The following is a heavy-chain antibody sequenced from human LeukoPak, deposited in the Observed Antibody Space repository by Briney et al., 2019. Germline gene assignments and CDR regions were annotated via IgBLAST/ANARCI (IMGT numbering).Heavy chain of an antibody. CDR1: GFTFSSYS. CDR3: ARARSLTYYDFWSGYYNYYGMDV. J-gene: IGHJ6*02. CDR2: INSGSTTI. Sequence: GGSLRLSCAASGFTFSSYSMNWVRQSPGKGLEWLSFINSGSTTIYYADSVKGRFTISRDNAKNSLYLQMNSLRAEDTAVYYCARARSLTYYDFWSGYYNYYGMDVWGQGTTVTVSS. D-gene: IGHD3-3*01. V-gene: IGHV3-48*01.